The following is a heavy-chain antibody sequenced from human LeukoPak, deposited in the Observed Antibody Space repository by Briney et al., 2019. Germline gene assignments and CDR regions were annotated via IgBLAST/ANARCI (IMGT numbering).Heavy chain of an antibody. CDR2: ISYDGSNK. V-gene: IGHV3-30*18. D-gene: IGHD4-17*01. CDR1: GFTFSSYG. J-gene: IGHJ4*02. CDR3: AKDRSLRTTVTTPTFDY. Sequence: PGGSLRLSCAASGFTFSSYGMPWVRQAPGKGLEWVAVISYDGSNKYYADSVKGRFTISRDNSKNTLYLQMNSLRAEDTAVYYCAKDRSLRTTVTTPTFDYWGQGTLVTVSS.